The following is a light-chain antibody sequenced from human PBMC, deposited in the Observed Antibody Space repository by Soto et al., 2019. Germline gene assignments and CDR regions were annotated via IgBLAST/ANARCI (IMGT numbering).Light chain of an antibody. V-gene: IGLV2-8*01. CDR1: SSDVGGYNY. J-gene: IGLJ2*01. CDR3: SSYAGSNNLV. Sequence: QSVLTQPPSASGSPGQSVTISCTGTSSDVGGYNYVSWYQQHPGKAPKLMIYEVSKRPSGVPDRFSGSKSGTTASLTVSGLQAEDEADYYGSSYAGSNNLVFGGGTKLTVL. CDR2: EVS.